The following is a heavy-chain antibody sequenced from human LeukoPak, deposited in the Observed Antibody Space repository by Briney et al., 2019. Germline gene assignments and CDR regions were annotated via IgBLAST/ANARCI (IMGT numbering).Heavy chain of an antibody. D-gene: IGHD3-3*01. J-gene: IGHJ4*02. Sequence: PGGSLRLSCAASGFTFSSYAMSWVRQAPGKGLVWLSAISGSGGSTYYADSVKGRFTISRDNSKNTLYLQMNSLRAEDTAVYYCAKGLGSFGVAPDFWGQGTLVSVSS. CDR3: AKGLGSFGVAPDF. CDR1: GFTFSSYA. CDR2: ISGSGGST. V-gene: IGHV3-23*01.